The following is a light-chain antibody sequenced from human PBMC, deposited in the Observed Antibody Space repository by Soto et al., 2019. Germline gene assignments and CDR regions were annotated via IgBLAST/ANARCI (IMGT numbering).Light chain of an antibody. Sequence: QSALTQPPSASGSPGQSVTISCTGTSSDVGGYNYVSWYQQYPGKAPKLMIYEVSKRPSGVPDRFSGSKSGNTASLTVSGLQTEDEADYYCCSYAGSNSLLFGGGTQLTVL. J-gene: IGLJ7*01. CDR3: CSYAGSNSLL. CDR1: SSDVGGYNY. V-gene: IGLV2-8*01. CDR2: EVS.